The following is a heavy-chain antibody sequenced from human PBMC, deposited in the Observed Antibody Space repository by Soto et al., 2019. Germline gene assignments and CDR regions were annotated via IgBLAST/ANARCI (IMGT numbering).Heavy chain of an antibody. CDR2: ISSSGSTI. J-gene: IGHJ4*02. D-gene: IGHD6-13*01. CDR3: ARERVGNAAAGIFDY. Sequence: AGGSLRLSCAASGFTFSDYYMSWIRQAPGKGLEWVSYISSSGSTIYYADSVKGRFTISRDNAKNSLYLQMNSLRAEDTAVYYCARERVGNAAAGIFDYWGQGTLVTVSS. V-gene: IGHV3-11*01. CDR1: GFTFSDYY.